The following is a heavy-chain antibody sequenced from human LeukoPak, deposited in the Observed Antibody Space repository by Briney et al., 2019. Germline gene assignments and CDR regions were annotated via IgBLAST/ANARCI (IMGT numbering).Heavy chain of an antibody. Sequence: GGSLRLSCAASGLTFSNYAMSWVRQAPGKGLEWVSGISGSGGSTHYADSVEGRFTISRDNSKNTLYLQMNSLRAEDTAVYYCAKDPLRGVRDWLDPWGQGTLVTVSS. CDR3: AKDPLRGVRDWLDP. CDR2: ISGSGGST. D-gene: IGHD3-10*01. J-gene: IGHJ5*02. V-gene: IGHV3-23*01. CDR1: GLTFSNYA.